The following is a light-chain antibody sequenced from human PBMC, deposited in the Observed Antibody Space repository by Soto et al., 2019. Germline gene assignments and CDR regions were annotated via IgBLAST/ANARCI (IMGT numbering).Light chain of an antibody. J-gene: IGLJ1*01. CDR3: CSYAGSSTPSYV. CDR1: SSDVGSYNL. V-gene: IGLV2-23*02. CDR2: EVS. Sequence: QSVLTQPASVSGSPGQSXTISCTGTSSDVGSYNLVSWYQQHPGKAPKLMIYEVSKRPSGVSNRFSGSKSGNTASLTISGLQAEDEADYYCCSYAGSSTPSYVFGTGTKVTVL.